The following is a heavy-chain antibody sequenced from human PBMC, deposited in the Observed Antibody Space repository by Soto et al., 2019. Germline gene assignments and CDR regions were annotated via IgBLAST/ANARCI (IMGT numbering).Heavy chain of an antibody. Sequence: EEQLLESGGGLVQPGGSLRLSCAASGFTFSSYAMSWVRQAPGKGLEWVSSIYSSGDRKYFADSVKGRFTISRDNSENTLHLQMNSLGAEDTAVYYCAKGPISPYGMDVWGQGTTVTVSS. V-gene: IGHV3-23*01. CDR3: AKGPISPYGMDV. CDR1: GFTFSSYA. D-gene: IGHD3-3*01. CDR2: IYSSGDRK. J-gene: IGHJ6*02.